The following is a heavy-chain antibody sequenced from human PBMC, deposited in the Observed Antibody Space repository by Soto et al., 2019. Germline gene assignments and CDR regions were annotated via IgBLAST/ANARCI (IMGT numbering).Heavy chain of an antibody. CDR1: GGSFSGYY. CDR2: INHSGST. D-gene: IGHD6-25*01. CDR3: ATARGYYYYYGMDV. J-gene: IGHJ6*02. V-gene: IGHV4-34*01. Sequence: LSLTCAVYGGSFSGYYWSWIRQPPGKGLEWIGEINHSGSTNYNPSLKSRVTISVDTSKNQFSLKLSSVTAADTAVYYCATARGYYYYYGMDVWGQGTTVTVSS.